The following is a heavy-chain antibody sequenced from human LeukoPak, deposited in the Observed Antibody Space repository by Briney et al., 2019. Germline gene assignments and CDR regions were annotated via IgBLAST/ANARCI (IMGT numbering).Heavy chain of an antibody. Sequence: GGSLRLSRSASGFTFSSYALHWVHQAPGKGLEYVSGVNSNGVSTNYADSVKGRITISRDNSNNTLHLQMSSLRGEDTAVYYCVKDRDRNLARVNFDYWGQGTLVTVSS. V-gene: IGHV3-64D*06. J-gene: IGHJ4*02. D-gene: IGHD5-24*01. CDR3: VKDRDRNLARVNFDY. CDR2: VNSNGVST. CDR1: GFTFSSYA.